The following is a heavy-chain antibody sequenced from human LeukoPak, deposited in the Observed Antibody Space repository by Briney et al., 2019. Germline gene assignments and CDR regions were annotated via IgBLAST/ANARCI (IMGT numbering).Heavy chain of an antibody. CDR3: AKDGSSADGYYYYYMDV. J-gene: IGHJ6*03. V-gene: IGHV1-18*01. D-gene: IGHD2-15*01. CDR1: GYSFTTYG. CDR2: ISAYNANT. Sequence: ASVKVSCKASGYSFTTYGISWVRQAPGQGLEWMGWISAYNANTNYALKLQGRVTMTTDTSTSTAYMELSSLRSEDTAVYYCAKDGSSADGYYYYYMDVWGKGTTVTVSS.